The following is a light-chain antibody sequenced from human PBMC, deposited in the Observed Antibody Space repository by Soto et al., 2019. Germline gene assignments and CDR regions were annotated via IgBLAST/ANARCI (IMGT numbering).Light chain of an antibody. Sequence: QSALTQPASVSGSPGQSITISCTGTSSDIGGYNYVSWYQQHPGRAPRLMIYEVSNRPSGVSDRFSGSRSGNTASLTISGLQAEDEADYYCSSYTSGDTWVFGGGTQLTVL. J-gene: IGLJ3*02. CDR1: SSDIGGYNY. CDR2: EVS. CDR3: SSYTSGDTWV. V-gene: IGLV2-14*01.